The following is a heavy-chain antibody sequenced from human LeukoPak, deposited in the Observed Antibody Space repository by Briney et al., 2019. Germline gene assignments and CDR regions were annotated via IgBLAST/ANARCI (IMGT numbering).Heavy chain of an antibody. CDR1: GFTFSSYS. D-gene: IGHD2-2*01. J-gene: IGHJ5*02. Sequence: GGSLKLSCAASGFTFSSYSMNWVRQAPGKGLEWVSSISSSSSYIYYADSVKGRFTISRDNAKNSLYLQMNSLRAEDTAVYYCARDRCSSTSCADNWFDPWGQGTLVTVSS. CDR2: ISSSSSYI. V-gene: IGHV3-21*01. CDR3: ARDRCSSTSCADNWFDP.